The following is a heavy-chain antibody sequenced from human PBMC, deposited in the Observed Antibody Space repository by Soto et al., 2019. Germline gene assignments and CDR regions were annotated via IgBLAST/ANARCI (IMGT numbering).Heavy chain of an antibody. CDR3: ARDKEYYDSSRTQAGYGMDV. J-gene: IGHJ6*02. CDR1: GGTFSSYA. D-gene: IGHD3-22*01. V-gene: IGHV1-69*12. CDR2: IIPIFGTA. Sequence: QVQLVQSGAEVKKPGSSVKVSCKASGGTFSSYAISWVRQAPGQGLEWMGGIIPIFGTANYAQKFQGRVTITADESTSTAYMELSSLRSEDTAVYYCARDKEYYDSSRTQAGYGMDVWGQGTTVTVSS.